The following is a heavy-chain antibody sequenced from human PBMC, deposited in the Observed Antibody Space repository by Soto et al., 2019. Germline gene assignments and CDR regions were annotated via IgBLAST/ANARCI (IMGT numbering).Heavy chain of an antibody. CDR2: IDWDDDK. D-gene: IGHD3-10*01. CDR3: ARXVNYYGSGRNYYYGMDV. V-gene: IGHV2-70*13. J-gene: IGHJ6*02. CDR1: GFSLSTSGMC. Sequence: SGPTLVNPKQTLTLACSFSGFSLSTSGMCVSWIRQPPGKALEWLALIDWDDDKYYTTSLQTRLTISKDTSKNEVVLTLTNLDPVDTGTYYCARXVNYYGSGRNYYYGMDVWGPGTPVTVSS.